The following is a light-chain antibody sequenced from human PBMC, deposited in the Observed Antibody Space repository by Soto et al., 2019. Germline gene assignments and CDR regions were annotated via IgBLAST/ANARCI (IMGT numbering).Light chain of an antibody. CDR3: QQYDKWPTWT. Sequence: DIQMTQSPSTLSGSVGDRVTITCRASQTISSWLAWYQQKPGKAPKLLIYKASTLKSGVPSRFSGSGSGTEFTLTISSLQSEDFAVYYCQQYDKWPTWTFGQGTKVDIK. CDR1: QTISSW. CDR2: KAS. J-gene: IGKJ1*01. V-gene: IGKV1-5*03.